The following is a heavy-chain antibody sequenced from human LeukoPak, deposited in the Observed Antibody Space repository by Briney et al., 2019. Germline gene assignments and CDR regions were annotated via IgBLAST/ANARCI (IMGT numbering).Heavy chain of an antibody. CDR1: GFTFSSCS. V-gene: IGHV3-48*02. Sequence: GGSLRLSCAASGFTFSSCSMNWVRQAPGKGLEWVSYISSGSSSICYADSVKGRFTISRDNAENSLYLQMNSLRDEDTAVYYCARGRATGRSGGDYWGQGTLVTVSS. CDR3: ARGRATGRSGGDY. CDR2: ISSGSSSI. D-gene: IGHD3-9*01. J-gene: IGHJ4*02.